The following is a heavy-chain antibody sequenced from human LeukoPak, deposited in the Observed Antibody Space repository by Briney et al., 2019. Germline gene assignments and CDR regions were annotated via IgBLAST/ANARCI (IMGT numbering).Heavy chain of an antibody. CDR3: VRDTYMDV. CDR2: IKQHGSEK. J-gene: IGHJ6*03. Sequence: CLTLAWAVAGFTFSSYWMSWDRQAPGNLMEWVANIKQHGSEKYYVDSVKGRFTISRDNAKNSLNLQMNSLRAEDTAVYYCVRDTYMDVWGKGTTVTVSS. CDR1: GFTFSSYW. V-gene: IGHV3-7*01.